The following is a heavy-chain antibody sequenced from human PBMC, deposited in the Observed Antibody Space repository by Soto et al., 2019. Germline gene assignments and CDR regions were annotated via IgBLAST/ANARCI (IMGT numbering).Heavy chain of an antibody. V-gene: IGHV1-69*12. CDR2: IMPVFATP. Sequence: QVQLVQSGADVKKPGSSVKVSCKASGGTFSTSAISWVRQAPGQGLEWVGGIMPVFATPDYAQKFQGRVTISADESTTTAYLELTSLRTDDTAVYFCARDKDRQQLGGNYYYILDVWGQGTAIIFSS. CDR1: GGTFSTSA. J-gene: IGHJ6*02. CDR3: ARDKDRQQLGGNYYYILDV. D-gene: IGHD3-3*02.